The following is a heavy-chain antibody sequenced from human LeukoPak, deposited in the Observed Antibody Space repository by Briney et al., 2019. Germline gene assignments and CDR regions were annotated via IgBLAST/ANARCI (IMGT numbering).Heavy chain of an antibody. CDR2: ISSSSSTI. CDR3: ARGVLLERRSSYYMDV. V-gene: IGHV3-48*01. Sequence: GGSLRLSCAASGFTFSSYSMNWVRQAPGKGLEWVSYISSSSSTIYYADSVKGRFTISRDNAKNSLYLQMNSLRAEDTAVYYCARGVLLERRSSYYMDVWGKGTTVTVSS. CDR1: GFTFSSYS. J-gene: IGHJ6*03. D-gene: IGHD1-1*01.